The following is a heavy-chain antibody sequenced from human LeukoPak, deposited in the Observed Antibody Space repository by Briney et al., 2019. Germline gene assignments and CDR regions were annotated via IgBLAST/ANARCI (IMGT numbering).Heavy chain of an antibody. CDR1: GGSIRSGNYY. Sequence: SQTLPLTCTVSGGSIRSGNYYWSWIRQPAGMGLEWIGRIYISGGTDYNPSLKSRLTISIDTSKNQFYLRLSSVTAADTAVYYCARVRRNSGNKYFDPWGQGTRVTVSS. CDR2: IYISGGT. D-gene: IGHD5-12*01. CDR3: ARVRRNSGNKYFDP. J-gene: IGHJ5*02. V-gene: IGHV4-61*02.